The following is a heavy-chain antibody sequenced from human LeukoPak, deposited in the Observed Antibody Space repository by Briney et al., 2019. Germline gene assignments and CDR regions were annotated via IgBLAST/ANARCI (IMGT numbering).Heavy chain of an antibody. D-gene: IGHD1-26*01. Sequence: PSETLSLTCAVYGGSFSGYYWSWIRQPPGKGLEWIGEINHSGGTNYNPSLKSRVTISVDTSKNQFSLKLSSVTAADTAVYYCARESGGEWETLFDPWGQGTLVTVSS. CDR3: ARESGGEWETLFDP. CDR2: INHSGGT. J-gene: IGHJ5*02. CDR1: GGSFSGYY. V-gene: IGHV4-34*01.